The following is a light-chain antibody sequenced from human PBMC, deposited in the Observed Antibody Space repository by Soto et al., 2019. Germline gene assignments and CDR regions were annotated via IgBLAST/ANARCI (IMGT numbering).Light chain of an antibody. V-gene: IGKV1-39*01. CDR2: SAS. Sequence: DIQMPQSPSSLSASLGDRVTITCRASQTINNYLQWYQQRPGEAPKLLICSASNLQTGVPPRFSGSGSGTHFTLTFSSLDPEDFATYDCQQSSSTPHDFGQGTIVEIK. CDR3: QQSSSTPHD. J-gene: IGKJ2*01. CDR1: QTINNY.